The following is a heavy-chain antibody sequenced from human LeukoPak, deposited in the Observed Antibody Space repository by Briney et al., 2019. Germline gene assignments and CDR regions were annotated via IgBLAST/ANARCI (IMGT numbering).Heavy chain of an antibody. J-gene: IGHJ4*02. Sequence: ASVKVSCKASGGTFSSYAISWVRQAPGRGLEWMGGIIPIFGTANYAQKFQGRVTITADESTSTAYMELSGLTSEDTATYYCARGRWTDVARGSYYFDYWGQGTLVSVST. CDR1: GGTFSSYA. CDR2: IIPIFGTA. D-gene: IGHD3-10*01. V-gene: IGHV1-69*13. CDR3: ARGRWTDVARGSYYFDY.